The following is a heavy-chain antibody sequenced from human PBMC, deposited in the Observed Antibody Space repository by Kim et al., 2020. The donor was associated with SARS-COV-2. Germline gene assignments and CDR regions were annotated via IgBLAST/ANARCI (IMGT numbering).Heavy chain of an antibody. J-gene: IGHJ4*02. Sequence: SETLSLTCTVSGGSISSYYWSWIRQPPGKGLEWIGYIYYSGSTNYNPSLKSRVTISVDTSKNQFSLKLSSVTAADTAVYYCARLLVPAANSLSGFDYWGQGTLVTVSS. D-gene: IGHD2-2*01. CDR2: IYYSGST. CDR3: ARLLVPAANSLSGFDY. V-gene: IGHV4-59*08. CDR1: GGSISSYY.